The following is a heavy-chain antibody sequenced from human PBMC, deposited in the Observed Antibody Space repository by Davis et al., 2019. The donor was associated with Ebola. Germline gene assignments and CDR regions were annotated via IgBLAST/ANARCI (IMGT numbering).Heavy chain of an antibody. CDR1: GFTFSSYS. J-gene: IGHJ4*02. CDR2: ISSSSSTI. Sequence: GESLKISCAASGFTFSSYSMNWVRQAPGKGLEWVSYISSSSSTIYYADSVEGRFTISRDNAKNSLYLQMNSLRDEDTAVYYCARVYGFGELLAGHSDYWGQGTLVTVSS. V-gene: IGHV3-48*02. D-gene: IGHD3-10*01. CDR3: ARVYGFGELLAGHSDY.